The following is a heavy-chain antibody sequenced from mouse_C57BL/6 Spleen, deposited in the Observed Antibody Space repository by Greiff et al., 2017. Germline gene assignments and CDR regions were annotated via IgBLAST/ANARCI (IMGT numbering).Heavy chain of an antibody. CDR3: ARPYGYDQRYYFDY. Sequence: EVHLVESGGGLVKPGGSLKLSCAASGFTFSDYGMHWVRQAPEKGLEWVAYISSGSSTIYYADTVKGRFTISRDNAKNTLFLQMTSLRSEDTAMYYCARPYGYDQRYYFDYWGQGTTLTVSS. V-gene: IGHV5-17*01. D-gene: IGHD2-2*01. J-gene: IGHJ2*01. CDR1: GFTFSDYG. CDR2: ISSGSSTI.